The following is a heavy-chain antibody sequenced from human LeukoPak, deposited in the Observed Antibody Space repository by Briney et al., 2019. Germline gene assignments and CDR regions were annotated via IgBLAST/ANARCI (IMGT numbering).Heavy chain of an antibody. CDR2: ISSSGYTI. J-gene: IGHJ4*02. CDR1: GFTFSSYS. D-gene: IGHD3-10*02. V-gene: IGHV3-48*01. Sequence: PGGSLRLSCADSGFTFSSYSMNWVRQAPGKGLEWVSYISSSGYTIYYADSVKGRFTISRDNSKNTLYLQMNSLRGEDTAVYYCARPIGTYVSIWVPFDYWGQGTLVTVSS. CDR3: ARPIGTYVSIWVPFDY.